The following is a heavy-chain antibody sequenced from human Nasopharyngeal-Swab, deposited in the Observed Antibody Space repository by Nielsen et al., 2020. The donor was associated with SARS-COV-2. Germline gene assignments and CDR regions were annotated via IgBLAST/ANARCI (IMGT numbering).Heavy chain of an antibody. D-gene: IGHD3-10*01. V-gene: IGHV3-21*01. CDR3: ARARRGVDYYMDV. Sequence: GGSLRLSCAASGFTFSSYSMNWVHQAPGKGLEWVSSISSSSSYIYYADSVKGRFTISRDNAKNSLYLQMNSLRAEDTAVYYCARARRGVDYYMDVWGKGTTVTVSS. CDR2: ISSSSSYI. CDR1: GFTFSSYS. J-gene: IGHJ6*03.